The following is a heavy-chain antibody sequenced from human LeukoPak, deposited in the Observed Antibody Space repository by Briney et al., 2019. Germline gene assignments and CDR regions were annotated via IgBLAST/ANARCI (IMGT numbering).Heavy chain of an antibody. J-gene: IGHJ4*02. CDR2: ISWNSGSI. V-gene: IGHV3-9*01. CDR1: GFTFDDYA. CDR3: AKDLGKTGLFDY. Sequence: PGGSLRLSCAASGFTFDDYAMHWVRQAPGKGLEWVSGISWNSGSIGYADSVKGRFTISRDNAKNSLYLQMNSLRAEDTALYYCAKDLGKTGLFDYWGQGTLVTVSS. D-gene: IGHD1-1*01.